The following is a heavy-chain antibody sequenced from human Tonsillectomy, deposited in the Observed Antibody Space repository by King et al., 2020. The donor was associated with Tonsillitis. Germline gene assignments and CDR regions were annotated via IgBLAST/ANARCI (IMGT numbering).Heavy chain of an antibody. J-gene: IGHJ5*02. CDR3: AKDSQLESHNWFDP. Sequence: VQLVESGGGLVQPGGSLRLSCVVSGFTFSSHAMNWVRQAPGKGLEWVSVIYSDDSSTYYADSVKGRFTISRDNSKNTLYLRMNSLRAEDTAVYYCAKDSQLESHNWFDPWGQGTLVTVSS. CDR2: IYSDDSST. CDR1: GFTFSSHA. D-gene: IGHD2-2*01. V-gene: IGHV3-23*03.